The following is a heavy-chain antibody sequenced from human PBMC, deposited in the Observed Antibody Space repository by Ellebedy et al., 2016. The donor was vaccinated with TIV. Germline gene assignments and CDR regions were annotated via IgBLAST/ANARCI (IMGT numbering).Heavy chain of an antibody. CDR2: ISYSGDVI. CDR3: ARDKQQWLANWALAFDY. J-gene: IGHJ4*02. V-gene: IGHV3-11*04. Sequence: GESLKISCAASGFTFSGYYMSWFRQAPGKGPEWVSYISYSGDVIYYADSVKGRFTTSRDNSKNTLYLQMNSLRAEDTAVYYCARDKQQWLANWALAFDYWGQGTLVTVSS. D-gene: IGHD6-19*01. CDR1: GFTFSGYY.